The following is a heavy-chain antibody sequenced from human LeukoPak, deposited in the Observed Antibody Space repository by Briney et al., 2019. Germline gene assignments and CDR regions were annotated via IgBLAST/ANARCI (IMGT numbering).Heavy chain of an antibody. CDR2: ISSSGTTI. V-gene: IGHV3-48*03. Sequence: GGSLRLSCAASGFTFSSYEMNWVRQAPGKGLEWLSYISSSGTTIKYADSVKGRFTISRDNAKNSLYLQMNSLRAEDTAVYYCTTGHWFGEDSDYWGQGTLVTVSS. CDR3: TTGHWFGEDSDY. D-gene: IGHD3-10*01. CDR1: GFTFSSYE. J-gene: IGHJ4*02.